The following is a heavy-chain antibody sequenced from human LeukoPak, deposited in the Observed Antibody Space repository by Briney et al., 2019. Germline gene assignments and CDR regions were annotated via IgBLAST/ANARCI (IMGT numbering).Heavy chain of an antibody. D-gene: IGHD3-10*01. CDR3: RFGDFNDF. Sequence: GGSLRLSCAASGFTFSNSWMGWVRQDPGNGLEWVANIKEDGSEKYYMDSVKGRFTISRDNAKNSLFLQMNSLSAEDTAVYYCRFGDFNDFWGQGTLVTVSS. CDR2: IKEDGSEK. CDR1: GFTFSNSW. J-gene: IGHJ4*02. V-gene: IGHV3-7*01.